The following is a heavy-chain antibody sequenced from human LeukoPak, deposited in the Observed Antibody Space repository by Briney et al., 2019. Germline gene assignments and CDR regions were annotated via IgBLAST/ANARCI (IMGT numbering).Heavy chain of an antibody. V-gene: IGHV4-59*01. J-gene: IGHJ5*02. CDR3: AREYSNWFDP. CDR1: GGSISSYY. CDR2: IYCSGST. Sequence: PSETLSLTCTVSGGSISSYYWSWIRQPPGKGLEWIGYIYCSGSTNYNPSLNSRVTISVDTSKNQFSLKLSSVTAADTAVYYCAREYSNWFDPWGQGILVTVSS. D-gene: IGHD2-15*01.